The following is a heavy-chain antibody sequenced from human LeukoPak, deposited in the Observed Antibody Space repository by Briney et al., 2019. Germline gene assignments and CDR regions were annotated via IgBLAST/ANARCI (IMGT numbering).Heavy chain of an antibody. J-gene: IGHJ3*02. CDR1: GGTFSSYA. CDR2: IIPILGIA. CDR3: ARCEQWLVHDAFDI. V-gene: IGHV1-69*04. Sequence: ASVKVSCKASGGTFSSYAISWVRQAPGQGLEWMGRIIPILGIANYAQKFQGRVTITADKSTSTAYMELSSLRSEDTAVYYCARCEQWLVHDAFDIWGQGTMVTVSS. D-gene: IGHD6-19*01.